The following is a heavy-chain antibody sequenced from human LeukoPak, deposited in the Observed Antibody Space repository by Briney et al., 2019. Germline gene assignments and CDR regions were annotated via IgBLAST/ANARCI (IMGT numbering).Heavy chain of an antibody. Sequence: GRSLRLSCAASGFTFDDYAMHWVRQAPGKGLEWVSGISWNSGSIGYADSVKGRFTISRDNAKNSLYLQMNSLRAEDMALYYCAKGGYYYYYGMDVWGQGTTVTVSS. CDR3: AKGGYYYYYGMDV. V-gene: IGHV3-9*03. CDR1: GFTFDDYA. CDR2: ISWNSGSI. D-gene: IGHD5-12*01. J-gene: IGHJ6*02.